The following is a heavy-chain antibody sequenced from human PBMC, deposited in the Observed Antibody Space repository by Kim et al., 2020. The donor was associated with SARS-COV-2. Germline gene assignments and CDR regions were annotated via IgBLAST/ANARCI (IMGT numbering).Heavy chain of an antibody. CDR2: IIPIFGIA. CDR1: GGTFSSYA. J-gene: IGHJ6*03. CDR3: ATRGYSYGLWEDYYYYMDV. D-gene: IGHD5-18*01. Sequence: SVKVSCKASGGTFSSYAISWVRQAPGQGLEWMGRIIPIFGIANYAQKFQGRVTITADKSTSTAYMELSSLRSEDTAVYYCATRGYSYGLWEDYYYYMDVWGKGTTVTVSS. V-gene: IGHV1-69*04.